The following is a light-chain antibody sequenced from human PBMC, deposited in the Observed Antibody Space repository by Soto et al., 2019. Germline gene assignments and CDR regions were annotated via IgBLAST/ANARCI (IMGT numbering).Light chain of an antibody. V-gene: IGKV3-20*01. CDR3: QQYGRPTCA. J-gene: IGKJ1*01. CDR1: QFLSSVD. Sequence: IVLTQSPGSLSFSPGERATLSCRASQFLSSVDLAWYQQRPGQAPRLLIYGASIRATGIPDRFSGSGSGKDFTVTISCLEHEDFTVYYCQQYGRPTCAFGHGTKV. CDR2: GAS.